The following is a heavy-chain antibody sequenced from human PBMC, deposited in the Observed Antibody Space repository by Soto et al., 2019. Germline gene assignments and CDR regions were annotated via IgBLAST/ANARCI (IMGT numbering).Heavy chain of an antibody. CDR3: ARQVTVGYFDY. D-gene: IGHD1-26*01. CDR2: ISYDGSNK. J-gene: IGHJ4*02. Sequence: QVQLVESGGGVVQPGRSLRLSCAASGFTFSSYAMHWVRQAPGKGLEWVAVISYDGSNKYYADSVKGRFTISRDNSKNTLYLQMNSLRAEDTAVYYCARQVTVGYFDYWGQGTLVTVSS. CDR1: GFTFSSYA. V-gene: IGHV3-30-3*01.